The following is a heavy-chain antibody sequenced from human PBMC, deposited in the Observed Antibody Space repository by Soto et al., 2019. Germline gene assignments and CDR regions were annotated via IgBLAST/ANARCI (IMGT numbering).Heavy chain of an antibody. CDR1: GFNVNSNS. J-gene: IGHJ5*01. CDR3: ARHAWLES. Sequence: EVQLVETGGGLIQPGGSLRLSCAASGFNVNSNSMNWVRQAPGKGLEGLSVMHSDGITDYAGSVKGRFTISRDNSENTFFLQMNSLRAEDTAVYYCARHAWLESWGQGTLVTVSS. CDR2: MHSDGIT. V-gene: IGHV3-53*02.